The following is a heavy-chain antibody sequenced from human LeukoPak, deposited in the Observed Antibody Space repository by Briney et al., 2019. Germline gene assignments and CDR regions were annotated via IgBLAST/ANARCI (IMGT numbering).Heavy chain of an antibody. CDR2: ISSGSSTI. D-gene: IGHD3-22*01. V-gene: IGHV3-48*01. J-gene: IGHJ4*02. CDR1: GFTFSSYW. CDR3: ARGGVWYDSSGYPFDY. Sequence: GGSLRLSCAASGFTFSSYWMHWVRQAPGKGLEWVSYISSGSSTIYYADSVKGRFTISRDNAKNSLYLQMNSLRAEDTAVYYCARGGVWYDSSGYPFDYWGQGTLVTVSS.